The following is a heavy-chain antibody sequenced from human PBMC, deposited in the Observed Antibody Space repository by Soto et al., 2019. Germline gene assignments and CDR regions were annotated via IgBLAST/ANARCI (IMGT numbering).Heavy chain of an antibody. CDR2: IYYSGST. CDR3: ASPHRGYCSGGSCYPGLFDY. Sequence: SETLSLTCTVSGGSISGSSYYWGWIRQPPGKGLEWIGSIYYSGSTYYNPSLKSRVTISVDTSKNQFSLKLSSVTAADTAVYYCASPHRGYCSGGSCYPGLFDYWGQGTLVTVSS. V-gene: IGHV4-39*01. CDR1: GGSISGSSYY. D-gene: IGHD2-15*01. J-gene: IGHJ4*02.